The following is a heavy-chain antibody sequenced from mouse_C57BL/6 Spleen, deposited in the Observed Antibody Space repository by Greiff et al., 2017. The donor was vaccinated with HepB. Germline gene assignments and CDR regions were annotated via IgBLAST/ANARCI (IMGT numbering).Heavy chain of an antibody. Sequence: QVQLQQPGAELVRPGPSVKLSCKASGYTFTSYWMHWVKQRPGQGLEWIGVIDPSDSYTNYNQKFKGKATLTVDTSSSTAYMQLSSLTSEDSAVYYCARGRQLRRYYFDYWGQGTTLTVSS. CDR2: IDPSDSYT. V-gene: IGHV1-59*01. CDR1: GYTFTSYW. D-gene: IGHD3-2*02. CDR3: ARGRQLRRYYFDY. J-gene: IGHJ2*01.